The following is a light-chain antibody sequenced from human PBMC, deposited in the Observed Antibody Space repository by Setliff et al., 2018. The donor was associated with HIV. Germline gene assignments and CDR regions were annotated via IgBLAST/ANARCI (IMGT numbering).Light chain of an antibody. V-gene: IGKV3-15*01. Sequence: EIVLTQSPATPSVSLGERTTLSCRASQSISSNLAWYQQKPGQAPRLLIFDASTRDTAVPDRFTGSGSGTEFTLTISSLQSEDFAIYYCHQYNQWPRTFGQGTKVDIK. CDR2: DAS. CDR1: QSISSN. CDR3: HQYNQWPRT. J-gene: IGKJ1*01.